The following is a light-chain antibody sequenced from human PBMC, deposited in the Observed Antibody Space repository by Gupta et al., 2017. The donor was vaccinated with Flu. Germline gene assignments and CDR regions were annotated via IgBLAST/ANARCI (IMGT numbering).Light chain of an antibody. CDR3: RLYEDSNNVGV. CDR1: SSDVGGYNY. Sequence: VIICCSGTSSDVGGYNYVYWYQQHPGKAPKLMIYEVNQRPSGVPDRFSGSKSGTTASLTVSGLQAEDEADYYCRLYEDSNNVGVFGGGTKLTVL. CDR2: EVN. V-gene: IGLV2-8*01. J-gene: IGLJ3*02.